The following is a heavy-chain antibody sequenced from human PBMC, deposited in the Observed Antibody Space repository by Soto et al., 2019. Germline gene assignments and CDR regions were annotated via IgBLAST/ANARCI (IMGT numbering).Heavy chain of an antibody. CDR1: GGTFSSYA. Sequence: QVQLVQSGAEVKKPGSSVKVSCKASGGTFSSYAISWVRQAPGQGLEWMGGIIPIFGTTNYAQKFQGRVTITADESTSTAYMELSSLRSEDTAVYYCASLHHSGYAVSGHYYYYYGMDVWGQGTTVTVSS. V-gene: IGHV1-69*01. J-gene: IGHJ6*02. CDR3: ASLHHSGYAVSGHYYYYYGMDV. CDR2: IIPIFGTT. D-gene: IGHD5-12*01.